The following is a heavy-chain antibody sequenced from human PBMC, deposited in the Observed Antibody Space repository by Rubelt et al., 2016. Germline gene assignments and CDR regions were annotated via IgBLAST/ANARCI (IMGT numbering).Heavy chain of an antibody. V-gene: IGHV3-74*01. CDR2: IYSDVSST. D-gene: IGHD3-10*01. J-gene: IGHJ4*02. CDR1: GFTFSRYA. Sequence: EVQLLDSGGGLVQPGGSLRLSCAASGFTFSRYAMNWVRQAPGKGLVWVSRIYSDVSSTTYADSVQGRFTISRDNAKNTRYLQRNSLRAEDTAVYYCARDHVSSALDYWGQGTLVTVSS. CDR3: ARDHVSSALDY.